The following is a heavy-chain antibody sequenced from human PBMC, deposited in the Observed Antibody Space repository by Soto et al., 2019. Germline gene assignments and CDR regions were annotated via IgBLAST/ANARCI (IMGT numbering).Heavy chain of an antibody. CDR2: IYSGGST. J-gene: IGHJ3*02. CDR1: GFTVSSNH. D-gene: IGHD5-12*01. CDR3: AIRRGYRGYDSAFDI. V-gene: IGHV3-53*01. Sequence: EVQLLESGGGLIQPGGSLRLSCAASGFTVSSNHMSWVRQAPGKGLEWVSLIYSGGSTYYADSVKGRFTISRDNSENTLYLQMNSLRAEDTAVYYCAIRRGYRGYDSAFDIWGKGTMVTVSS.